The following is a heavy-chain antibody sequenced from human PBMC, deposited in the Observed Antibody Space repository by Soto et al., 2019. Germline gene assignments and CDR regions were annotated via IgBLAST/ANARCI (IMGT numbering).Heavy chain of an antibody. CDR2: ISGSGGST. Sequence: PGGSLRLSCAASGFTFSSYAMSWVRQAPGKGLEWVSAISGSGGSTYYADFVKGRFTISRDNSKNTLYLQMNSLRAEDTAVYYCAKTLIGPLMITFGGVIVRPIDYWGQGTLVTVSS. CDR1: GFTFSSYA. D-gene: IGHD3-16*02. CDR3: AKTLIGPLMITFGGVIVRPIDY. J-gene: IGHJ4*02. V-gene: IGHV3-23*01.